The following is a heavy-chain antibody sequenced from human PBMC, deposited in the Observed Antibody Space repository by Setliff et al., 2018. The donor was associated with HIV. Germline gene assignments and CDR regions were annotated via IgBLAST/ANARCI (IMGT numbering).Heavy chain of an antibody. J-gene: IGHJ4*02. CDR2: MYHSGST. CDR3: ARQNRGYYGSDPPDY. V-gene: IGHV4-38-2*01. CDR1: NYSISSGYY. D-gene: IGHD3-10*01. Sequence: SETLSLTCAVSNYSISSGYYWGWIRQSPGKGLEWIGSMYHSGSTYSNPSLKSRVTMSIDTSKNQLSLKLRSVTAADTAVYYCARQNRGYYGSDPPDYWGQGTLVTVSS.